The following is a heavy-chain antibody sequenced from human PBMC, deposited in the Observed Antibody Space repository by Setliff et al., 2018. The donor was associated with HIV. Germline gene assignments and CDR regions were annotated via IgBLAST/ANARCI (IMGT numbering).Heavy chain of an antibody. CDR1: GDPIRYYY. CDR3: ARHPRWDWFDP. Sequence: SETLSLTCTVSGDPIRYYYWSWIRQSPGKGLEWIGYIYFSGTTNYNPSLKSRVTISVDTSKNQFSLKLNSVTAADTAVYYCARHPRWDWFDPWGQGTLVTVSS. J-gene: IGHJ5*02. V-gene: IGHV4-59*08. CDR2: IYFSGTT. D-gene: IGHD1-26*01.